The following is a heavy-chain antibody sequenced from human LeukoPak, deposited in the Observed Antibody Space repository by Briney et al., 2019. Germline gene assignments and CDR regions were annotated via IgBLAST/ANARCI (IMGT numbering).Heavy chain of an antibody. V-gene: IGHV4-34*01. CDR1: GGSFSGFY. Sequence: SETLSLTCAVSGGSFSGFYWSWIRQAPGKGLEWIGEINNSGDTNYNPSLQSRVIISLDRFRSEFSLQLTSVAAADTAVYYCARTEADSRWLNNGVAVWGQGTTITVSS. CDR2: INNSGDT. D-gene: IGHD3-22*01. CDR3: ARTEADSRWLNNGVAV. J-gene: IGHJ6*02.